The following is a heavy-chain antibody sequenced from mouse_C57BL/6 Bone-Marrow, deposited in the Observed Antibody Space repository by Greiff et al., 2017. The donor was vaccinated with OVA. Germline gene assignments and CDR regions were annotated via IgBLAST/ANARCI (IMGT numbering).Heavy chain of an antibody. CDR2: ISTLAYSI. CDR3: ARPSTVVDWYLDV. Sequence: EVQVVESGGGLVQPGGSLKLSCAASGYTFSDYGMAWVRQAPRQGPEWVAFISTLAYSIYYADTVTGRFTISIENAENTLYLKMSSLRSEDTAMYYCARPSTVVDWYLDVWGTGTTVTVSS. D-gene: IGHD1-1*01. CDR1: GYTFSDYG. J-gene: IGHJ1*03. V-gene: IGHV5-15*01.